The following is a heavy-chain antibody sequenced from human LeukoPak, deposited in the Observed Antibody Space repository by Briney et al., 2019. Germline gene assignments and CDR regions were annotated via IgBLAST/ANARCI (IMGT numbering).Heavy chain of an antibody. CDR2: FDPEDGET. V-gene: IGHV1-24*01. CDR3: AVYIVVVPAHSYYFDY. J-gene: IGHJ4*02. Sequence: GASVKVSCKVSGYTLTELSMHWVRQAPGKGLEWMGGFDPEDGETIYAQKFQGRVTMTEDTSTDTAYMELSSLRSEDTAVYYCAVYIVVVPAHSYYFDYWGQGTLVTVSS. CDR1: GYTLTELS. D-gene: IGHD2-2*01.